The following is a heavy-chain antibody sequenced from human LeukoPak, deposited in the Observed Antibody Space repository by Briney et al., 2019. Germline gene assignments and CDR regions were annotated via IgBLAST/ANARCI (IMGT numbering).Heavy chain of an antibody. V-gene: IGHV3-11*04. J-gene: IGHJ3*02. CDR2: ISSSSSTI. CDR3: ARVEGSSRTDAFDI. CDR1: GFTFSDYY. Sequence: GGSLRLSCAASGFTFSDYYMSWIRQAPGKGLEWVSYISSSSSTIYYADSVKGRFTISRDNAKNSLYLQMNSLRAEDTAVYYCARVEGSSRTDAFDIWGQGTMVTVSS.